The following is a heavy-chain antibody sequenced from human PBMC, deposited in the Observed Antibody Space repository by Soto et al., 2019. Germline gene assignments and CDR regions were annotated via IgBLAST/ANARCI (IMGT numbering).Heavy chain of an antibody. Sequence: SETLSLTCAVYGGSFSGYYWSWIRQPPGKGLEWIGEINHSGSTNYNPSLKSRVTISVDTSKNQFSLKLSSVTAADTAVYYCARVGSTFASKATVPVRNRYNYYYYMDVWGKGTTVTVSS. CDR1: GGSFSGYY. V-gene: IGHV4-34*01. CDR3: ARVGSTFASKATVPVRNRYNYYYYMDV. J-gene: IGHJ6*03. D-gene: IGHD3-16*02. CDR2: INHSGST.